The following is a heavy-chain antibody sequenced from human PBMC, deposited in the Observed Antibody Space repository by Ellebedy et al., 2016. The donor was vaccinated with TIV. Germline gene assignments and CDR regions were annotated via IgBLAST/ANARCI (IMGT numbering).Heavy chain of an antibody. CDR2: IGTAGDT. V-gene: IGHV3-13*01. D-gene: IGHD6-25*01. CDR1: GFTFSSYS. Sequence: GESLKISXAASGFTFSSYSMNWVRQAPGKGLEWVSAIGTAGDTYYPGSVKGRFTISRENAKNSLYLQMNSLRAGDTAVYYCARSRLGDFDYWGQGTLVTVSS. J-gene: IGHJ4*02. CDR3: ARSRLGDFDY.